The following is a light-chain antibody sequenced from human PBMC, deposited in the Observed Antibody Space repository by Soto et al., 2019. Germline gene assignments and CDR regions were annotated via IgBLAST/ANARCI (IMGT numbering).Light chain of an antibody. CDR2: KAS. CDR1: QTISSW. Sequence: DIKMTHSPSTLSGPVVDRVTITCRASQTISSWLACYQQKPGKAPKLLIYKASTLKSGVPSSFSGSGSGTEFTLTISSLQPDDFATYYCQRSNWPPDTCGQGTQREIK. V-gene: IGKV1-5*03. CDR3: QRSNWPPDT. J-gene: IGKJ5*01.